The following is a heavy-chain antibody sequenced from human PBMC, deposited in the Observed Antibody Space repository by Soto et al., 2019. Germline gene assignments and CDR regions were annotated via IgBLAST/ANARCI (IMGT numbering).Heavy chain of an antibody. CDR1: GFTFSSYS. V-gene: IGHV3-48*01. D-gene: IGHD3-22*01. Sequence: EVQLVESGGGLVQPGGSLRLSCAASGFTFSSYSMNWVRQPPGKGLEWVSYISSSSSTIYYADSVKGRFTMSRDNAKKSPYLQTNTPRAEDTAVYCCTRPISYYDSRADYCPWCQGTQVRVSS. J-gene: IGHJ5*02. CDR2: ISSSSSTI. CDR3: TRPISYYDSRADYCP.